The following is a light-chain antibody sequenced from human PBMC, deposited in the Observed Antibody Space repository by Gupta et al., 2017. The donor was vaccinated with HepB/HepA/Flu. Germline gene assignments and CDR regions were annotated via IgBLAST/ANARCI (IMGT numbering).Light chain of an antibody. CDR3: QQDISFPLT. CDR1: QNVFYNANNKDY. J-gene: IGKJ4*01. Sequence: DIVMTQSRHYLALSLGGRATINCKSGQNVFYNANNKDYLAWYQQKPGQPPKLLIYRASTRESGVPDRFNGSESGTDFTLTISSLQAEDVAIYYCQQDISFPLTFGGGTKVEIK. V-gene: IGKV4-1*01. CDR2: RAS.